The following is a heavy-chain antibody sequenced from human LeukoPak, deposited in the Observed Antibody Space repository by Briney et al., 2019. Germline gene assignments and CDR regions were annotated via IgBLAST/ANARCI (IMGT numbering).Heavy chain of an antibody. CDR1: GFTFSSYA. V-gene: IGHV3-30*04. CDR3: AKDRIVAPNEYYYYYYMDV. CDR2: ISYDGSKK. J-gene: IGHJ6*03. Sequence: PGRSLRLSCAASGFTFSSYAIHWVRQAPGKGLEWVAVISYDGSKKYYADSVKGRFTISRDNSKNTLYLQMNSLRAEDTAVYYCAKDRIVAPNEYYYYYYMDVWGKGTTVTVSS. D-gene: IGHD5-12*01.